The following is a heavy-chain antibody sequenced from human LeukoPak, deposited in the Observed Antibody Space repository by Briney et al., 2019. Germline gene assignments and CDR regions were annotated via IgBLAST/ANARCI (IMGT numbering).Heavy chain of an antibody. J-gene: IGHJ4*02. CDR2: INSDGSRT. CDR3: VRSLVGASDY. Sequence: GGSLRLSCAASGFTLSDYWMHWVRQAPGKGLVWVSRINSDGSRTTYADSVKGRFTISRDNAKNTVSLQMNSLRAEDTAVYYCVRSLVGASDYWGQGTLVTVSS. CDR1: GFTLSDYW. D-gene: IGHD1-26*01. V-gene: IGHV3-74*03.